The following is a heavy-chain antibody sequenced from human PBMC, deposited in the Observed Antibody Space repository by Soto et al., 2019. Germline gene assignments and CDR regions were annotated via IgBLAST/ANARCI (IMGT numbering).Heavy chain of an antibody. D-gene: IGHD6-6*01. CDR2: IYNSGST. V-gene: IGHV4-30-4*01. J-gene: IGHJ4*02. Sequence: SETLSLTCTVSGASISSGHYYWSWIRQPPGKGLEWIGHIYNSGSTYNNPSLNSRVFISLDTSKNQFSLNLSSVTAADTAVYYCASGGSSLNFDSWGQGTLVTVSS. CDR1: GASISSGHYY. CDR3: ASGGSSLNFDS.